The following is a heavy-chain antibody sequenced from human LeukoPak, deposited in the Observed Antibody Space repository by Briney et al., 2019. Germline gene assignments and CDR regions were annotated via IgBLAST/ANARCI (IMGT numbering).Heavy chain of an antibody. J-gene: IGHJ4*02. CDR1: GGSISSYY. CDR2: IYYSGSA. V-gene: IGHV4-59*01. CDR3: ARGNIAAARRYIDY. Sequence: PETLSLTCTVSGGSISSYYWSWIRQPPGKGLEWIGYIYYSGSANYNPSLKSRVTISVDTSKNQFSLKLSSVTAADTAVYYCARGNIAAARRYIDYWGQGTLVTVSS. D-gene: IGHD6-13*01.